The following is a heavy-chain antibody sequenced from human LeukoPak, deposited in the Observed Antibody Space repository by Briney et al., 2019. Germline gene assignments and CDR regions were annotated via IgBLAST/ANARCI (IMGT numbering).Heavy chain of an antibody. V-gene: IGHV1-69*05. Sequence: ASVKVSCKASGGTFSSYAISWVRQAPGQGLEWMGRIIPIFGTANYAQKFQGRVTITTDESTSTAYMELSSLRSEDTAVYYCARAKGHCSSTSCYGMDVWGKGTTVTVSS. CDR2: IIPIFGTA. D-gene: IGHD2-2*01. CDR3: ARAKGHCSSTSCYGMDV. CDR1: GGTFSSYA. J-gene: IGHJ6*04.